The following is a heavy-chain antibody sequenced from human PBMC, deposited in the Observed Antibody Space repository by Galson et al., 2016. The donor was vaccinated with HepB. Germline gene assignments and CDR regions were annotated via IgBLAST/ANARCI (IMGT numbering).Heavy chain of an antibody. CDR3: ASQLWNNTY. CDR1: GFTFRDYG. CDR2: IRNDGVNT. Sequence: SLRLSCAASGFTFRDYGMSWVRQAPGKGLEWVASIRNDGVNTHYGDSVKGRFTISRDNSKNTLNLQMNALRVDDTAVYYCASQLWNNTYWGQGTLVTVSS. J-gene: IGHJ4*02. V-gene: IGHV3-23*01. D-gene: IGHD1/OR15-1a*01.